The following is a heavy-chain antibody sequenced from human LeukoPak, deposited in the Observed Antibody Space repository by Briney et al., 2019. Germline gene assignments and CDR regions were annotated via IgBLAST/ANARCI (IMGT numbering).Heavy chain of an antibody. CDR3: AKDLEAVTMIVPY. CDR2: ISYDGSNK. CDR1: GFTFSSYG. Sequence: GRSLRLSCAPSGFTFSSYGMHWVRQAPGRGLGWVAVISYDGSNKYYADSVKGRFTISRDNSKNTLYLQMNSLRAEDTAVYYCAKDLEAVTMIVPYWGQGTLVTVSS. V-gene: IGHV3-30*18. D-gene: IGHD3-22*01. J-gene: IGHJ4*02.